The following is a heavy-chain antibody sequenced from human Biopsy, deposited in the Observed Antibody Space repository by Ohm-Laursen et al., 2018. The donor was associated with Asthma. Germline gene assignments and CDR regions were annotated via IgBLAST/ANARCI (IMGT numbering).Heavy chain of an antibody. J-gene: IGHJ4*02. D-gene: IGHD2-2*01. CDR3: ARKAGSCISRTCYSLDF. CDR2: INSVFGTT. V-gene: IGHV1-69*13. Sequence: VKVSCKSLGGTFNTYVIGWVRQAPGQGLEWMGGINSVFGTTTYPQKFQDRVTTTADDSTSTVYMELSSLRPEDTAVYYCARKAGSCISRTCYSLDFWGQGTLVTVSS. CDR1: GGTFNTYV.